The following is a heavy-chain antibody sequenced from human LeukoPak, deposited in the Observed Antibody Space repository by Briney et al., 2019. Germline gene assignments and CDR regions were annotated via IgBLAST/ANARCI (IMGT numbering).Heavy chain of an antibody. CDR1: GFTFSSYG. CDR3: AKDFLHYGDYEYYFDY. V-gene: IGHV3-30*18. J-gene: IGHJ4*02. CDR2: ISYDGSNK. D-gene: IGHD4-17*01. Sequence: GGSLRLSCAASGFTFSSYGMHWVRQAPGKGLEWVAVISYDGSNKYYADSVKGRFTISRDNSKNTLYLQMNSLRAEDTAVYYCAKDFLHYGDYEYYFDYWGQGTLVTVSS.